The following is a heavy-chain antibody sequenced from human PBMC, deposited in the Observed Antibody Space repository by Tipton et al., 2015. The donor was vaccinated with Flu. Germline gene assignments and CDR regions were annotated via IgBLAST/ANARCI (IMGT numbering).Heavy chain of an antibody. CDR3: ARDRVGGVDY. Sequence: QSGAEVKKPGASVKVSCKASGYAFTTFGFTWLRQAPGQGFEWLGWISAHNGNTKYAQKVQDRVTMTTDASTSTAYMDLRSLRSDDTAVYYCARDRVGGVDYWGQGTLVTVSS. D-gene: IGHD3-16*01. J-gene: IGHJ4*02. CDR1: GYAFTTFG. V-gene: IGHV1-18*04. CDR2: ISAHNGNT.